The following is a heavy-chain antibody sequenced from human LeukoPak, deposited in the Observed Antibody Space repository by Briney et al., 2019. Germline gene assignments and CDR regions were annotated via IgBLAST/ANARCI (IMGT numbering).Heavy chain of an antibody. CDR2: ISSSSSTI. V-gene: IGHV3-48*01. J-gene: IGHJ3*02. CDR3: AGGYCSGGSCYSLAFDI. D-gene: IGHD2-15*01. CDR1: GFTFSSYS. Sequence: GGSLRLSCAASGFTFSSYSMNWVRQAPGKGLEWVSYISSSSSTIYYADSVKGRFTISRDNAKSSLYLQMNSLRAEDTAVYYCAGGYCSGGSCYSLAFDIWGQGTMVTVSS.